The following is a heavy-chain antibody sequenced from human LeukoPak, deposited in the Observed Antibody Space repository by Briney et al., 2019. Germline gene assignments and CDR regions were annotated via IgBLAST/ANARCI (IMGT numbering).Heavy chain of an antibody. J-gene: IGHJ3*02. CDR3: ARDTRGYGAFDI. D-gene: IGHD5-12*01. Sequence: SETLSLTCTVSGGSISSSTYYWGWIRQPPGKGLEWIGSIYSSGSTYYNPSLKSRVTISVDTSKNQFSLKLSSVTAADTAVYYCARDTRGYGAFDIWGQGTMVTVSS. CDR2: IYSSGST. V-gene: IGHV4-39*07. CDR1: GGSISSSTYY.